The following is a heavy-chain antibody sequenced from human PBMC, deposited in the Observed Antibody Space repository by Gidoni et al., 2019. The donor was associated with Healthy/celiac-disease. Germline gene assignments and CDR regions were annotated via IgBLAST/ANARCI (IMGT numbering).Heavy chain of an antibody. CDR3: ARQLAAAGTYY. CDR2: IYYSGST. CDR1: GCSISSSSYY. V-gene: IGHV4-39*01. J-gene: IGHJ4*02. Sequence: QLQLQESGPGLVKPSETLSLTCTGSGCSISSSSYYWGWIRQPPGKGLEWIGSIYYSGSTYYNPSLKSRVTISVDTSKNQFSLKLSSVTAADTAVYYCARQLAAAGTYYWGQGTLVTVSS. D-gene: IGHD6-13*01.